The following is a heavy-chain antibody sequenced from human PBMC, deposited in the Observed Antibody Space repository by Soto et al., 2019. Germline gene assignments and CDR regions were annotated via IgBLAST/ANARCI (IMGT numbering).Heavy chain of an antibody. CDR3: ARRDCSGGSCYNDAFDI. D-gene: IGHD2-15*01. V-gene: IGHV3-7*01. CDR1: GFTFSSYW. CDR2: IKQDGSEK. J-gene: IGHJ3*02. Sequence: EVQLVESGGGLVQPGGSLRLSCAASGFTFSSYWMSWVRQAPGKGLEWVANIKQDGSEKYYVDSVKGRFTISRDNAKNSLYLQMNSLRAEDTAVYYCARRDCSGGSCYNDAFDIWGQGTMVTVSS.